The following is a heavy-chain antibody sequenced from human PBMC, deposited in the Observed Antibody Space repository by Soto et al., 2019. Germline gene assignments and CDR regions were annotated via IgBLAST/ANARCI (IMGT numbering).Heavy chain of an antibody. D-gene: IGHD1-1*01. CDR2: VYWDDDK. J-gene: IGHJ4*02. Sequence: SGPTLVNPTQTLTLTCTFSGFSLSTSGVGVGWIRQPPGKALEWLALVYWDDDKRFSPSLKNRLTITKDTSKNQVVLTMTYMDPVDTATYYCVHRRVQIFDFWGQGAPVTVSS. V-gene: IGHV2-5*02. CDR3: VHRRVQIFDF. CDR1: GFSLSTSGVG.